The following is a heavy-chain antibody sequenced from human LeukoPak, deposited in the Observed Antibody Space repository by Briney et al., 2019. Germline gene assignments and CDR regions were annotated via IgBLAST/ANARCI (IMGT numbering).Heavy chain of an antibody. Sequence: ASVKVSCKVSGYTLTELSMHWVRQAPGKGLEWMGGFDPEDGETIYAQKFQGRVTMTEDTSTDTAYMELSSLRSEDTAVYYCATDQDSSGWSVGYYFDYWGQGTLVTVSS. D-gene: IGHD6-19*01. J-gene: IGHJ4*02. CDR2: FDPEDGET. CDR1: GYTLTELS. CDR3: ATDQDSSGWSVGYYFDY. V-gene: IGHV1-24*01.